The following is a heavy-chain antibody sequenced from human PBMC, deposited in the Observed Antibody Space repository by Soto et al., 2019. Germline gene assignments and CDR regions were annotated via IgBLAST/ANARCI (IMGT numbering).Heavy chain of an antibody. D-gene: IGHD6-19*01. CDR3: ARGSGYSSRPLDY. CDR1: GFIVNTNY. CDR2: LYSGGST. Sequence: EVQLVESGGGLIQPGGSLRLSCAASGFIVNTNYMSWVRQAPGKGLEWVSVLYSGGSTFYADSVKGRFTISRDNSKNTLFLQMNDLRAEDAAVYYCARGSGYSSRPLDYWGQGTLVTVSS. V-gene: IGHV3-53*01. J-gene: IGHJ4*02.